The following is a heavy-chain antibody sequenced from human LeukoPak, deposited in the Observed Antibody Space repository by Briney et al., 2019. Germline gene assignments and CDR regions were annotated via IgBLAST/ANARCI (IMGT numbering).Heavy chain of an antibody. J-gene: IGHJ4*02. D-gene: IGHD3-9*01. Sequence: GESLKISCKGSGYSFTNYWIGWVRQMPGKGLEWMGIIYPGDSDTRYSPSFQGQVTISADKSISTAYLQWSSLKASDTAMYYCARHEAYYDILTGYYLAVDWGQGTLVTVSS. CDR1: GYSFTNYW. CDR3: ARHEAYYDILTGYYLAVD. V-gene: IGHV5-51*01. CDR2: IYPGDSDT.